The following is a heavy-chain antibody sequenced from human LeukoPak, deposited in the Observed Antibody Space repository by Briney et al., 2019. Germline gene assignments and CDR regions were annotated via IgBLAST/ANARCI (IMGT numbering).Heavy chain of an antibody. CDR1: GFTFSNYA. J-gene: IGHJ6*03. CDR2: IINTGDST. CDR3: AKGGNAYYYYYYMDV. V-gene: IGHV3-23*01. Sequence: PGGSLRLSCAASGFTFSNYAMSWVRQAPGKGLEWVSAIINTGDSTYYADSVKGRFTISRDNSKNTVYLQMNSLRAEDTAVYYCAKGGNAYYYYYYMDVWGKGTTVTVSS. D-gene: IGHD4-23*01.